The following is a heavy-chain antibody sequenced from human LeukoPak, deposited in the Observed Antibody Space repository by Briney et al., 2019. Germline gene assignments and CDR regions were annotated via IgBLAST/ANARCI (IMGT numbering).Heavy chain of an antibody. CDR3: ARGRRGWELMNH. J-gene: IGHJ5*02. Sequence: SVKVSCKASGGTFSSYAISWVRQAPGQGLEWMGGIIPIFGTANYAQKFQGRVTITADESTSTAYMELSSLRSEDTAVYYCARGRRGWELMNHWGQGTLVTVSS. V-gene: IGHV1-69*13. CDR2: IIPIFGTA. CDR1: GGTFSSYA. D-gene: IGHD1-26*01.